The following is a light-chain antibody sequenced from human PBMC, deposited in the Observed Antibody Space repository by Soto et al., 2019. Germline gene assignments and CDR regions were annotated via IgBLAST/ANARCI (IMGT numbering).Light chain of an antibody. J-gene: IGKJ1*01. V-gene: IGKV3-11*01. CDR1: ESVNNY. CDR2: DAS. Sequence: EVVLTQSPATLSLSPGERATLSCRASESVNNYLAWYQQKPGQAPRLLIYDASNRATTISARFGGSGSGTEFALSISSLQSEDFAVYYCQQYNSWPRTFGQGTKVDIK. CDR3: QQYNSWPRT.